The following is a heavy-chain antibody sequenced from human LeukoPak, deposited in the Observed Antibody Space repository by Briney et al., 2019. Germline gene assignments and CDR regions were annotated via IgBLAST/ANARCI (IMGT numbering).Heavy chain of an antibody. J-gene: IGHJ4*02. V-gene: IGHV3-7*01. Sequence: GGSLRLSCAASGFTFTNDFMTWVRQAPGKGLGWVANMRVDGTDIHYVDSVKGRFTISSDNARNSLYLQMNTLRAEDTAVYYCAKGRGWTYDSWGRGTLVTVSS. D-gene: IGHD3/OR15-3a*01. CDR2: MRVDGTDI. CDR3: AKGRGWTYDS. CDR1: GFTFTNDF.